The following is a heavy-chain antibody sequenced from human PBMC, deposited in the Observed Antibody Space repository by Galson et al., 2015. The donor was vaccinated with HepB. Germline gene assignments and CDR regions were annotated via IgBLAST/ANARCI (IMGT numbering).Heavy chain of an antibody. J-gene: IGHJ4*02. CDR1: GFTFSSYG. CDR2: IWYDGSNK. D-gene: IGHD6-13*01. CDR3: ARGAAHSSSWTVEY. Sequence: SLRLSCAASGFTFSSYGMHWVRQAPGKGLEWVAVIWYDGSNKYYADSVKGRFTISRDNSKNTLYLQMNSLRAEDTAVYYCARGAAHSSSWTVEYWGQGTLVTVSS. V-gene: IGHV3-33*01.